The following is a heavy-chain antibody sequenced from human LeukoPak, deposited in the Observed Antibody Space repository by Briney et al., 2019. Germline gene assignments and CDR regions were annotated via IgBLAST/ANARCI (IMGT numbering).Heavy chain of an antibody. CDR2: IYDRGPA. CDR1: GYAIISGGFS. CDR3: ARSREASGLFSS. D-gene: IGHD3-10*01. J-gene: IGHJ5*02. V-gene: IGHV4-30-2*01. Sequence: SQTLSLTCTVSGYAIISGGFSWNWIRQPPGKGLEWIGCIYDRGPAHYNPSLKSRFTISVDRPKNQFFLNVTSLTAADTAVYYCARSREASGLFSSWGQGTLVVVSS.